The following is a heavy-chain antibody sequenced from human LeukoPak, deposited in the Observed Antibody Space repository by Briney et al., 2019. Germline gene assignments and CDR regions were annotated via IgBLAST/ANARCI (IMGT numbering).Heavy chain of an antibody. D-gene: IGHD3-3*01. J-gene: IGHJ5*02. CDR2: IYYSGST. V-gene: IGHV4-39*01. CDR1: GGSISSSSYY. Sequence: SETLSLTCTVSGGSISSSSYYWGWIRQPPGKGLEWIGSIYYSGSTYYNPSLKSRVTISVDTSKNQFSLKLSSVTAADTAVYYCARSPPTIFGVVKVREFDPWGQGTLVTVSS. CDR3: ARSPPTIFGVVKVREFDP.